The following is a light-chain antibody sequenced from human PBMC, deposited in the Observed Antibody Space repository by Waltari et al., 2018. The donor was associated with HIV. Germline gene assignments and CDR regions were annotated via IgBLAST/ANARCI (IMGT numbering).Light chain of an antibody. V-gene: IGKV3-20*01. J-gene: IGKJ2*01. CDR1: QSVSSSY. CDR3: QEHGTSALYT. Sequence: EIMLTQSPGTLSLSPGERATLSCRASQSVSSSYLAWYQQKPGQAPRLLIYGASSRATGIPDRFSGSGSGTDFTLTISRLEPEDFALYYCQEHGTSALYTFGQGTKLEIK. CDR2: GAS.